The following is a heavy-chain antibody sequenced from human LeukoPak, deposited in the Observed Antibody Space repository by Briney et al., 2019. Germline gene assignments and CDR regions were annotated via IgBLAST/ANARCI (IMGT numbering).Heavy chain of an antibody. Sequence: PSETLSLTCTVSGGSISSSSYYWGWIRQPPGKGLEWIGSIYYSGSTYYNPSLKSRVTISVDTSKNQFSLKLSSVTAADTAVYYCARHEPYNSSWHPGDYWGQGTLVTVSS. V-gene: IGHV4-39*01. D-gene: IGHD6-13*01. CDR1: GGSISSSSYY. CDR3: ARHEPYNSSWHPGDY. J-gene: IGHJ4*02. CDR2: IYYSGST.